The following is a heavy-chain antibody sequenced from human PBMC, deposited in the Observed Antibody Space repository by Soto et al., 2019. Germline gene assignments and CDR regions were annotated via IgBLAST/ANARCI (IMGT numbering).Heavy chain of an antibody. Sequence: GASVKVSCKASGGTFSSYAISWVRQAPGQGLEWMGGIIPIFGTANYAQKFQGRVTITADESTSTAYMELSSLRSEDTAVYYCARGRITMVRGVMGLYYYGIDVWGQGTKVTV. V-gene: IGHV1-69*13. CDR2: IIPIFGTA. J-gene: IGHJ6*02. D-gene: IGHD3-10*01. CDR3: ARGRITMVRGVMGLYYYGIDV. CDR1: GGTFSSYA.